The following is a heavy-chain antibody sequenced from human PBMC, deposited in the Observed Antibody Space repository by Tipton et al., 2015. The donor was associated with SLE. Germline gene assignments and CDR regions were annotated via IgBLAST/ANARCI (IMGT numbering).Heavy chain of an antibody. D-gene: IGHD4-23*01. CDR2: IYYSGST. V-gene: IGHV4-59*12. CDR3: ARKVNDYYYGMDV. CDR1: GGSISSYY. Sequence: TLSLICTVSGGSISSYYWSWVRQPPGKGLEWIGYIYYSGSTNYNPPLKSRVTISVDTSKNQFSLKLSSVTAADTAVYYCARKVNDYYYGMDVWGQGTTVTVSS. J-gene: IGHJ6*02.